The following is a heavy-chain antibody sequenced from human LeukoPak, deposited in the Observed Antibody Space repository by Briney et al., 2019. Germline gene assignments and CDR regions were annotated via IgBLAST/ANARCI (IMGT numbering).Heavy chain of an antibody. CDR3: ATDPGSYPLSYGMDV. V-gene: IGHV1-24*01. Sequence: ASVKVSCKVSGYTLTELSMHWVRQASGKGLEWMGGFDPEDGETIYAQKFQGRVTMTEDTSTDTAYMELSSLRSEDTAVYYCATDPGSYPLSYGMDVWGQGTTVTVSS. J-gene: IGHJ6*02. CDR2: FDPEDGET. D-gene: IGHD1-26*01. CDR1: GYTLTELS.